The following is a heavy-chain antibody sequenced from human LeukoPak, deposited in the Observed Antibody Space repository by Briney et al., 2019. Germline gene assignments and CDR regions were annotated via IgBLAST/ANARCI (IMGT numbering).Heavy chain of an antibody. Sequence: SETLSLTCAVYGGSFSGYYWSWIRQPPGKGLEWIGEINHSGSTNYNPSLKSRVTISVDTPKNQFSLKLRSVTAADTAVYYCARGKLRGYSYGANWFDPWGQGTLVTVSS. V-gene: IGHV4-34*01. J-gene: IGHJ5*02. CDR2: INHSGST. D-gene: IGHD5-18*01. CDR3: ARGKLRGYSYGANWFDP. CDR1: GGSFSGYY.